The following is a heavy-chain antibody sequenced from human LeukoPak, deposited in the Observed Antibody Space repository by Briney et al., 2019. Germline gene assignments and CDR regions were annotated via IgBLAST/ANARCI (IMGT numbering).Heavy chain of an antibody. Sequence: SETLSLTCTVSGGSISSYYWSWIRQPPGKGLEWIGYIYYSGSTNYNPSLKSRVTISVDTSKNQFSLKLSSVTAADTAVYYCARGPKRVVPDYWGQGTLVTVSS. CDR1: GGSISSYY. V-gene: IGHV4-59*08. CDR3: ARGPKRVVPDY. CDR2: IYYSGST. J-gene: IGHJ4*02. D-gene: IGHD2-2*01.